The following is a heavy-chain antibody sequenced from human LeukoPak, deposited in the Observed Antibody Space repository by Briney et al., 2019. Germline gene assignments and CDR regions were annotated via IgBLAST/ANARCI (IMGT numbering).Heavy chain of an antibody. J-gene: IGHJ6*02. CDR2: ISGSGGST. CDR3: AKDSSRGGNYYYYYGMDV. CDR1: GFTFSSYA. D-gene: IGHD4-23*01. V-gene: IGHV3-23*01. Sequence: PGGSLRLSCAASGFTFSSYAMSWVRQAPGKGLEWVSAISGSGGSTYYADSVKGRFTISRDNSKNTLYLQMNSLRAEDTAVYYCAKDSSRGGNYYYYYGMDVWGQGTTVTVSS.